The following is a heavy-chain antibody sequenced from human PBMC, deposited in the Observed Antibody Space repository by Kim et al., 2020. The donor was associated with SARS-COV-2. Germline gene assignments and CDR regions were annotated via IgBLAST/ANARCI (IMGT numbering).Heavy chain of an antibody. CDR3: ARDYASLADY. CDR1: GFTFRNYA. Sequence: GGSLRLSCAASGFTFRNYAMHWVRHAPGKGLVWVSRIEHDGTITDYADPVKGRFTISRDNAKSTMSLQMNNLRAEDTAVYYCARDYASLADYWGQGTRVT. J-gene: IGHJ4*02. CDR2: IEHDGTIT. D-gene: IGHD3-16*01. V-gene: IGHV3-74*01.